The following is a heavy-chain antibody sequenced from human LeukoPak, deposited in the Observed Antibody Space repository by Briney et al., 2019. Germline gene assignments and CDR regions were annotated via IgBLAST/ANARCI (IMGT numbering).Heavy chain of an antibody. D-gene: IGHD3-22*01. J-gene: IGHJ3*02. Sequence: GGSLRLSCAASGFTFSKYAMSWVRQAPGKGLEWVSTINDRGTGTYYADSVKGRFTISRDNSKNTLSLQMNSLRAEDTAVYYCAKVYYYDSSGYTPGAFDIWGQGTMVTVSS. CDR1: GFTFSKYA. V-gene: IGHV3-23*01. CDR2: INDRGTGT. CDR3: AKVYYYDSSGYTPGAFDI.